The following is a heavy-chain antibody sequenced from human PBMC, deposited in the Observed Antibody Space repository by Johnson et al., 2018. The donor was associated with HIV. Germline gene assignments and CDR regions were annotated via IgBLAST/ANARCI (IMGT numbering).Heavy chain of an antibody. CDR3: ATFSSGI. CDR2: ISYDGSNK. V-gene: IGHV3-30*04. D-gene: IGHD3-3*01. Sequence: QVQLVESGGGVVQPGRSLRLSCAASGFTFSSYAMHWVRQAPGTGLEWVPVISYDGSNKYYADSVKGRFTISRDNSKNTLYLQMNSLRADDTAVYYCATFSSGIWGQGTMVTVSS. J-gene: IGHJ3*02. CDR1: GFTFSSYA.